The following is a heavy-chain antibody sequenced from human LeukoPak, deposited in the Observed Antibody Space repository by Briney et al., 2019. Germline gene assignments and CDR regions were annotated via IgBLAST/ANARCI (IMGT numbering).Heavy chain of an antibody. V-gene: IGHV3-11*04. CDR2: ISSSGSTI. D-gene: IGHD2-8*01. CDR1: GFTFSDYY. CDR3: ASRNQDCTNGVCYPST. Sequence: GGSLRLSCAASGFTFSDYYMSWIRQAPGKGLEGVSYISSSGSTIYYADSVKGRFTISRDNAKNSLYLQMNSLRAEDTAVYYCASRNQDCTNGVCYPSTWGKGTTVTVSS. J-gene: IGHJ6*04.